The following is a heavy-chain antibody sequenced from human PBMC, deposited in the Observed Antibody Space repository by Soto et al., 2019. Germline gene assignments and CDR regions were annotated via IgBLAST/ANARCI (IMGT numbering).Heavy chain of an antibody. CDR2: INVGNGNT. CDR1: GYTFTDYA. CDR3: AREGAHYTPLDH. V-gene: IGHV1-3*01. D-gene: IGHD2-15*01. Sequence: GASVKVSCKASGYTFTDYAIHWVRQAPGQGLEWMGWINVGNGNTGYSRKFQGSVTNARDMSASTAYIEVTSLTSEDTAIYYCAREGAHYTPLDHWRQGTLVTVSS. J-gene: IGHJ4*02.